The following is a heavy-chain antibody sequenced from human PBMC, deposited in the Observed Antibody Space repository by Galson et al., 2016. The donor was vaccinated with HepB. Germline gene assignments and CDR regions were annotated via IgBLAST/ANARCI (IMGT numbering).Heavy chain of an antibody. CDR3: ARVDGDYEYFDY. CDR1: GYFIGSGYY. V-gene: IGHV4-38-2*02. J-gene: IGHJ4*02. Sequence: TLSLTCTVSGYFIGSGYYWGWIRQPPGKGLEWIAIIYHTGNTYYNPSLESRVTISVDTSKNQFSLNLNSVTAADTAMYYCARVDGDYEYFDYWGQGTLITVSS. CDR2: IYHTGNT. D-gene: IGHD4-17*01.